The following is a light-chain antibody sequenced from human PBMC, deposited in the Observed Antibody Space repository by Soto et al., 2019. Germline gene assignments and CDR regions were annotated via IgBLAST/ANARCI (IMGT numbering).Light chain of an antibody. Sequence: QSVLTQPPSVSGAPGQRVTISCTGSSSNIGAGYDVHWYQQRPGTAPKLLIFGNTNRPSGVPDRFSGSKSGTSASLAISGLQSEDEAYYYCSSWDDSLNGFVVFGGGTKLTVL. CDR3: SSWDDSLNGFVV. J-gene: IGLJ2*01. V-gene: IGLV1-40*01. CDR2: GNT. CDR1: SSNIGAGYD.